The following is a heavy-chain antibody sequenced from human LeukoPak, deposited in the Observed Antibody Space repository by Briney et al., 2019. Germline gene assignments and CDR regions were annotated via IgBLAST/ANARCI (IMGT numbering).Heavy chain of an antibody. CDR1: HDSISSYY. CDR3: AGELSSGGTIYWLDP. V-gene: IGHV4-4*08. CDR2: SYNSGST. Sequence: PSETLSLTCTVSHDSISSYYWSWIRQPPGQGLELVGNSYNSGSTNYNPSLQSRVTISVDTSKNQFSLKLSSVTAADTAVYYCAGELSSGGTIYWLDPWRQRTLVTVSS. J-gene: IGHJ5*02. D-gene: IGHD3-10*02.